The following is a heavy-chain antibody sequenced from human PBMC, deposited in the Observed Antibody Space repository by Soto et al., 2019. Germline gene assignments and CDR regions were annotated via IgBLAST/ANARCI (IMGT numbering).Heavy chain of an antibody. D-gene: IGHD3-9*01. CDR3: ARDPIYYDILTGYFHDHYYYYYMDV. V-gene: IGHV1-46*03. CDR1: GYTFTSYY. Sequence: ASVKVSCKASGYTFTSYYMHWVRQAPGQGLEWMGIINPSGGSTSYAQKFQGRVTMTRDTSTSTVYMGLSSLRSEDTAVYYCARDPIYYDILTGYFHDHYYYYYMDVWGKGTTVTVSS. J-gene: IGHJ6*03. CDR2: INPSGGST.